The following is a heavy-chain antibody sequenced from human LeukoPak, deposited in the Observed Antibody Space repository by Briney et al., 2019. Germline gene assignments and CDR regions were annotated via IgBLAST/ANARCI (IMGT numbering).Heavy chain of an antibody. D-gene: IGHD3-22*01. CDR1: GYTFTGYY. Sequence: ASVTVSCKASGYTFTGYYMHWVRQAPGQGLEWMGWINPNSGGTNYAQKFQGRVTMTRDTSISTAYMELSRLRSDDTAVYYCAKGGPRYYYDSSGYYSDQSMDYWGQGTLVTVSS. J-gene: IGHJ4*02. V-gene: IGHV1-2*02. CDR2: INPNSGGT. CDR3: AKGGPRYYYDSSGYYSDQSMDY.